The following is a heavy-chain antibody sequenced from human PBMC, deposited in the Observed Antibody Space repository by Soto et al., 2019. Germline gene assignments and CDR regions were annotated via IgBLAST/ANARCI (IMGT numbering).Heavy chain of an antibody. D-gene: IGHD3-9*01. V-gene: IGHV3-30*18. CDR2: ISYDGSNK. Sequence: GGSQRLSCAASGFTFSSYGMHWVRQAPGKGLEWVAVISYDGSNKYYADSVKGRFTISRDNSKNTLYLQMNSLRAEDTAVYYCAKDSQPGYDILTGPCDAFDIWGQGTMVTVSS. J-gene: IGHJ3*02. CDR1: GFTFSSYG. CDR3: AKDSQPGYDILTGPCDAFDI.